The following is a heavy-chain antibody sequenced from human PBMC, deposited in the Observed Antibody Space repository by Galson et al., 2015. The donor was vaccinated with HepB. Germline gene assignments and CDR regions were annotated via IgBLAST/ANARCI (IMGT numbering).Heavy chain of an antibody. CDR2: IFPNDEK. Sequence: PALVKPTQTLTLTCTVSGFSLSNARMGVSWIRQPPGKALEWLAHIFPNDEKSYSTSLKSRLTISKDTSKSQVVLTMTNMDPVDTATYYCARIGMVDYYYYYGMDVWGQGTTVTVSS. V-gene: IGHV2-26*01. J-gene: IGHJ6*02. D-gene: IGHD3-10*01. CDR1: GFSLSNARMG. CDR3: ARIGMVDYYYYYGMDV.